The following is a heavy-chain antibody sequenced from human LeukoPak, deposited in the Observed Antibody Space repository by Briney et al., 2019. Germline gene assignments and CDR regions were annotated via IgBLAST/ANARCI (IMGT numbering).Heavy chain of an antibody. Sequence: GGSLRLSCAASGFTFTSYAMHWVRQAPGQRLEWMGWINAGNGDTKYSQKFQGRVTITRDTSASIAYMEVSSLRSEDTAVYYCARVYCSSTSCHYYFDYWGQGTLVTVSS. J-gene: IGHJ4*02. CDR1: GFTFTSYA. D-gene: IGHD2-2*01. CDR2: INAGNGDT. CDR3: ARVYCSSTSCHYYFDY. V-gene: IGHV1-3*01.